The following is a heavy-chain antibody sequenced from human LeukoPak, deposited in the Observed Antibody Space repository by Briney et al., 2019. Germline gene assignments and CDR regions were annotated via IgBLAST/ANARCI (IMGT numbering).Heavy chain of an antibody. J-gene: IGHJ4*02. D-gene: IGHD3-22*01. CDR1: GFTFHDYG. Sequence: GGSLRLSCVASGFTFHDYGIHWVRQAPGKGLEWVSGISWSSRSIGYADSVKGRFTFSRDNAKNSLYLQMNSLRVEDTAFYYCAKDSSSGYYRHLDYWGQGIQVTVSS. V-gene: IGHV3-9*01. CDR3: AKDSSSGYYRHLDY. CDR2: ISWSSRSI.